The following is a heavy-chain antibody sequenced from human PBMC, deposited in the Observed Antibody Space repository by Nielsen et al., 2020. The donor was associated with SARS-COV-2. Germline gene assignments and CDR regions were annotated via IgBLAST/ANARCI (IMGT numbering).Heavy chain of an antibody. D-gene: IGHD2-8*01. J-gene: IGHJ4*02. CDR3: AREDSPNGLWSSILDS. CDR1: GFTITRHW. CDR2: IKSDGSSI. Sequence: GGSLRLSCAASGFTITRHWMHWVRQAPGKGLEWVSRIKSDGSSISYGDSVKGRFTISRDNARNTLSLQMNSLRADDTAVYYCAREDSPNGLWSSILDSWGQGTLVTVSS. V-gene: IGHV3-74*01.